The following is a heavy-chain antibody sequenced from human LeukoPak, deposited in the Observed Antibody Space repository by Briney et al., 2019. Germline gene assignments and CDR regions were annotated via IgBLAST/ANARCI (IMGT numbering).Heavy chain of an antibody. D-gene: IGHD1-26*01. CDR3: AREEMPGKFDY. J-gene: IGHJ4*02. CDR2: IYYSGST. V-gene: IGHV4-59*12. CDR1: GGSTSSYY. Sequence: PSETLSLTCTVSGGSTSSYYWSWIRQPPGKGLEWIGYIYYSGSTNYNPSLKSRVTISVDTSKNQFSLRLTSVTAADTAMYFCAREEMPGKFDYWGQGTLVTVSS.